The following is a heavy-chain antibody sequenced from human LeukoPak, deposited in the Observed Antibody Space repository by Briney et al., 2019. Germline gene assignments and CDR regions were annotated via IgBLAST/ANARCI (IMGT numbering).Heavy chain of an antibody. Sequence: ASVTVSCKASGYTFTSYYMHWVRQAPGQGLEWMGIINPSGGSTSYSQKFQGRVTMTRDTSTSTVYMELSSLRSEDTAVYYCARDKTPRAGWVRDAFDIWGPGTMGTVSS. CDR1: GYTFTSYY. CDR3: ARDKTPRAGWVRDAFDI. CDR2: INPSGGST. V-gene: IGHV1-46*01. J-gene: IGHJ3*02. D-gene: IGHD6-13*01.